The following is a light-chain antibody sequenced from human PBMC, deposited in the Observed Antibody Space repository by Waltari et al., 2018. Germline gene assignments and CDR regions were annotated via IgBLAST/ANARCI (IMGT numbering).Light chain of an antibody. V-gene: IGLV2-23*01. J-gene: IGLJ1*01. CDR2: EGS. CDR1: SSDVGSYNL. CDR3: CSYAGIGTLYV. Sequence: QSALTQPASVSGSPGQSITISCTGTSSDVGSYNLVSWSQQHPVKSPKLMIYEGSKRPSGVSNRFSGSKSGNTASLTISGLQAEDEADYYCCSYAGIGTLYVFGTGTKVTVL.